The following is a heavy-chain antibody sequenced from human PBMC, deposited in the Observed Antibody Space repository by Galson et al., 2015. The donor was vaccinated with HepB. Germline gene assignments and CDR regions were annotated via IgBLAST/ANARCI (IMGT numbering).Heavy chain of an antibody. V-gene: IGHV4-59*08. Sequence: ETLSLTCTVSGGSISYYYWSWIRQPPGKGLEWIGYIYYNGNTNYNLSLKSRVTISVDTTKNQFSLRLSSVTVADTAVYYCARSRGWNYYYYYMDVWGKGTACTVS. CDR1: GGSISYYY. J-gene: IGHJ6*03. CDR3: ARSRGWNYYYYYMDV. CDR2: IYYNGNT. D-gene: IGHD3-10*01.